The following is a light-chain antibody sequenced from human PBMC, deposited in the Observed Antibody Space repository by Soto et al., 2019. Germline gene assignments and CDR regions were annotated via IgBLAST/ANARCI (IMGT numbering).Light chain of an antibody. Sequence: DIQMTQSPSSLSASVGDRVTITCRASQSISSYLNWYQQKPGKAPKLLIYAASSLQSGVPSRFSGSGSGTDFTLTISSLQPDDLATYYCQQYNTYPWTFGQGTKVDIK. CDR2: AAS. CDR3: QQYNTYPWT. V-gene: IGKV1-39*01. J-gene: IGKJ1*01. CDR1: QSISSY.